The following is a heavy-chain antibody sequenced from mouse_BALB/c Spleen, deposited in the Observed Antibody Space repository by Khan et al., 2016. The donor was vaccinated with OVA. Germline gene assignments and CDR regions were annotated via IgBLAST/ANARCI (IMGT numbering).Heavy chain of an antibody. V-gene: IGHV2-9*02. CDR2: IWAGGST. CDR3: ARAFYCGAWFAY. CDR1: GFSLTSYG. J-gene: IGHJ3*01. D-gene: IGHD1-1*01. Sequence: QVQLKESGPGLVAPSQTLSITCTVSGFSLTSYGVHWVRQPPGKGLEWMGVIWAGGSTNHNSALMSRLSISKANSKSQVFLKINSLQTDESAMYYCARAFYCGAWFAYWGQGTLVTVSA.